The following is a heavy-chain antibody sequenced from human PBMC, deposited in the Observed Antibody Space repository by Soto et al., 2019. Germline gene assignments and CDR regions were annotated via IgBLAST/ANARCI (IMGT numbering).Heavy chain of an antibody. CDR3: AREERGTFYADY. CDR2: IYTSGVT. D-gene: IGHD3-16*01. CDR1: GGSISTYW. J-gene: IGHJ4*02. Sequence: QVQVQESGPGLVKPSETLSLTCTVSGGSISTYWWSWIRQSAGTGLEWIGRIYTSGVTNYNPSLKSRVTMSVDTSKNQFSLNLSSATAADTAIYYCAREERGTFYADYWGQGTLVTVSS. V-gene: IGHV4-4*07.